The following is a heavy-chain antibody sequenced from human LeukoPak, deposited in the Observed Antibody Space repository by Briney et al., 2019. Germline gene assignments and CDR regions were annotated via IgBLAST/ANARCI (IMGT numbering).Heavy chain of an antibody. CDR3: AREGGYPPFSHYYYMDV. D-gene: IGHD5-12*01. CDR1: GYSISSGYY. Sequence: SETLSLTCTVSGYSISSGYYWGWIRQPPGKGLEWIGSIYHSGRTFYNPSLKSRVTISVDTSKNQFSLKLSSVTAADTAVYYCAREGGYPPFSHYYYMDVWGKGTTVTVSS. J-gene: IGHJ6*03. V-gene: IGHV4-38-2*02. CDR2: IYHSGRT.